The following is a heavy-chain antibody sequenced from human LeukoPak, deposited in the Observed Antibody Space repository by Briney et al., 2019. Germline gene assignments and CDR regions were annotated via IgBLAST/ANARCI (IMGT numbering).Heavy chain of an antibody. D-gene: IGHD6-13*01. Sequence: ASVKVSCKASGYTFTGYYMHWVRQAPGQGLEWMGWINPNSGGTNYAQKFQGRVTMTRDTSISTAYMELSRLRSDDTAVYYCARGAAAAGTGYYFDYWGPGTLVTVPS. V-gene: IGHV1-2*02. CDR3: ARGAAAAGTGYYFDY. CDR2: INPNSGGT. CDR1: GYTFTGYY. J-gene: IGHJ4*02.